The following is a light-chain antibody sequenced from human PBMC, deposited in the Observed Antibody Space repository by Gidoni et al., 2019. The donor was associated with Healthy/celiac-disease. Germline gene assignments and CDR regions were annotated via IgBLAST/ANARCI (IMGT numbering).Light chain of an antibody. Sequence: DIVMTQSPDSLAVSLGERATINCKSSQSVLYSSNNKNYLAWYQQKPGQPPKLLIYWASTRESGVPDRCRGSGAGKDFTLTISSLQAEDVAVYYCQQYYSTPRTFGQXTKVEIK. CDR3: QQYYSTPRT. J-gene: IGKJ1*01. CDR2: WAS. V-gene: IGKV4-1*01. CDR1: QSVLYSSNNKNY.